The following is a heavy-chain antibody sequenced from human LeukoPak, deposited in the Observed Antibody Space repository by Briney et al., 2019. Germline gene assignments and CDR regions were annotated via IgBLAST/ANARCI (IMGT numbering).Heavy chain of an antibody. CDR2: ISGVGGST. V-gene: IGHV3-23*01. Sequence: GGSLRLSCAASGFTFSSYAMSWVRQAPGEGLAWVSAISGVGGSTYYADSVKGRFTISRDNAKNSLYLQMNSLRAEDTAVYYCATHSSGYYSSYYFDYWGQGTLVTVSS. J-gene: IGHJ4*02. CDR3: ATHSSGYYSSYYFDY. CDR1: GFTFSSYA. D-gene: IGHD3-22*01.